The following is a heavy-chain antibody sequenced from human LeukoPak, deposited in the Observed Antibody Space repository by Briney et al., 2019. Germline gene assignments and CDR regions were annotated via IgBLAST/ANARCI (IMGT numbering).Heavy chain of an antibody. Sequence: GGSLRLSCAASGFTFTDYLMSWVRQAPGKGLEWVANIKRDGSEKYYVDSVKGRFTISRDNAKNSLYLQMNSLRTEDTAVYYCARGRGSWYGVYFDYWGQGTLVTVSS. J-gene: IGHJ4*02. CDR2: IKRDGSEK. V-gene: IGHV3-7*01. D-gene: IGHD6-13*01. CDR1: GFTFTDYL. CDR3: ARGRGSWYGVYFDY.